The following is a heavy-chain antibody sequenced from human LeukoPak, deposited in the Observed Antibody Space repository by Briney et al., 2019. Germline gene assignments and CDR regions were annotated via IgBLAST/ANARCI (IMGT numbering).Heavy chain of an antibody. J-gene: IGHJ6*02. V-gene: IGHV1-18*01. D-gene: IGHD2-15*01. CDR2: ISAYNGNT. Sequence: ASVKVSCKASGYTFTSYGINWVRQAPGQGLEWMGWISAYNGNTNHAQKLQGRVTMTTDTSTSTAYMELRSLRSDDTAVYYCARGGQGYCSGGSCSDYYYYYGMDVWGQGTTVTVSS. CDR3: ARGGQGYCSGGSCSDYYYYYGMDV. CDR1: GYTFTSYG.